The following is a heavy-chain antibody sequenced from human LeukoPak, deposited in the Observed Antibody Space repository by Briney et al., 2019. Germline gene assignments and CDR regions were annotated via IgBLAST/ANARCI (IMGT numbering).Heavy chain of an antibody. Sequence: GGSLRLSCAASAFTFNTYWMHWVRQVPGRGLEWVSRINGDESSTNYADSVKGRFAISRDNAKDTLYLQMNGLGAEDTVVYYCARDPRYSYQYQYDSTGFSLDYWGQGTLVTVSS. J-gene: IGHJ4*02. CDR2: INGDESST. CDR3: ARDPRYSYQYQYDSTGFSLDY. V-gene: IGHV3-74*01. CDR1: AFTFNTYW. D-gene: IGHD3-22*01.